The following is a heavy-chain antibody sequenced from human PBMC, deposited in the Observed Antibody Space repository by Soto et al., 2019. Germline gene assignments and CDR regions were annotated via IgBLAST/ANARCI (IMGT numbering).Heavy chain of an antibody. J-gene: IGHJ6*02. CDR1: GYSFTSYW. Sequence: GESLKISCKGSGYSFTSYWIGWVRQMPGKGLEWMGIIYPGDSDTRYSPSFQGQVTISADKSISTAYLQWSSLKASDTAMYYCARGGYYYDSSGTTRGYYYGMDVWGQGTTVTVSS. D-gene: IGHD3-22*01. CDR3: ARGGYYYDSSGTTRGYYYGMDV. V-gene: IGHV5-51*01. CDR2: IYPGDSDT.